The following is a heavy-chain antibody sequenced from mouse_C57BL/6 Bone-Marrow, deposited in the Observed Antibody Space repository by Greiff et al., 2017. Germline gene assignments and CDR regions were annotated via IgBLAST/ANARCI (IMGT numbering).Heavy chain of an antibody. CDR2: FYPGSGSI. Sequence: QVQLKESGAELARPGASVKLSCKASGYTFTEYTIHWVKQRSGQGLEWIGWFYPGSGSIKYNEKFKDKATLTADKSSSTVYMELSRLTSEDSAVYFCARHEWLLRYFDVWGTGTTVTVSS. V-gene: IGHV1-62-2*01. J-gene: IGHJ1*03. CDR3: ARHEWLLRYFDV. CDR1: GYTFTEYT. D-gene: IGHD2-3*01.